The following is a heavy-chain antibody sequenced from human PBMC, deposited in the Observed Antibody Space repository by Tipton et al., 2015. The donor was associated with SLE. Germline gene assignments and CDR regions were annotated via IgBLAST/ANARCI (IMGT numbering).Heavy chain of an antibody. CDR1: GGSFSGYY. CDR2: INHSGST. V-gene: IGHV4-34*09. CDR3: IRSPNYDFMDV. J-gene: IGHJ6*03. Sequence: TLSLTCAVYGGSFSGYYWSWIRQPPGEGLEWIGEINHSGSTNYNPSLKRRVTMSVETSKNQFSLELRSVIVADTAVYYCIRSPNYDFMDVWGKGTTVTVSS.